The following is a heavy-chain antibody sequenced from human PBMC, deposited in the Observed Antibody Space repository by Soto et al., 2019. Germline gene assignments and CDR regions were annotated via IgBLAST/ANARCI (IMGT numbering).Heavy chain of an antibody. V-gene: IGHV3-30*14. J-gene: IGHJ6*02. CDR2: ISYDGSNK. CDR1: GFTFSSYA. Sequence: QVQLVESGGGVVQPGRSLRLSCAASGFTFSSYAMHWVRQAPGKGLEWVAVISYDGSNKYYADSVKGRFTNSRDNSNNTPYLQMNSRRTDDKAVYYCGGPKYSGYYYWGYCYSGMDVWGQGTTVTVSS. D-gene: IGHD5-12*01. CDR3: GGPKYSGYYYWGYCYSGMDV.